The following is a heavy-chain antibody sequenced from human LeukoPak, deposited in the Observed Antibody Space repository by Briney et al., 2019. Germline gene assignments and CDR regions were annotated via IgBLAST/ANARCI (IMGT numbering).Heavy chain of an antibody. CDR3: ARSMVRGVIITSFGY. Sequence: ASVKVSCKASGYTFTSYGISWVRQAPGQGLEWMGWISAYNDNTNYAQKLQGRVTMTTDTSTSTAYMELRSLRSDDTAVYYCARSMVRGVIITSFGYWGQGTLVTVSS. CDR1: GYTFTSYG. J-gene: IGHJ4*02. CDR2: ISAYNDNT. D-gene: IGHD3-10*01. V-gene: IGHV1-18*01.